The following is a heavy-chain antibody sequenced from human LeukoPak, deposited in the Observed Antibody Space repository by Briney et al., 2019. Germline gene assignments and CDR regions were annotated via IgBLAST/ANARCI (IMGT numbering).Heavy chain of an antibody. V-gene: IGHV3-15*01. D-gene: IGHD3-10*01. CDR2: IKSKTDGGTT. CDR1: GFTFSNAW. CDR3: TTGEGFGELET. J-gene: IGHJ5*02. Sequence: GGSLRLSCAASGFTFSNAWMSWVRQAPGKGLEWVGRIKSKTDGGTTDYAAPAKGRFTISRDDSKNTLYLQMNSLKTEDTAVYYCTTGEGFGELETWGQGTLVTVSS.